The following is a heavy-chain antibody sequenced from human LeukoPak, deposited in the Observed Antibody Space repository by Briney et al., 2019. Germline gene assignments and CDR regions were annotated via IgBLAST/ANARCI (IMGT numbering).Heavy chain of an antibody. Sequence: SETLSLTCTVSGGSVTSGNYYWNWIRQPAGKGLEWIGRINTNGGASYNPSLKSRVTISTDASKNQCSLKLSSVTAADTAVYYCASLGITIFGVASWGQGTLVTVSS. CDR3: ASLGITIFGVAS. V-gene: IGHV4-61*02. CDR1: GGSVTSGNYY. D-gene: IGHD3-3*01. CDR2: INTNGGA. J-gene: IGHJ4*02.